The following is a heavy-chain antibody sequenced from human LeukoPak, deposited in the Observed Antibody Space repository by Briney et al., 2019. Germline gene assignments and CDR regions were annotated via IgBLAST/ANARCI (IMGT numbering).Heavy chain of an antibody. D-gene: IGHD5-24*01. Sequence: SETLSLTCAVYGGSFSGYYWSWIRQPPGKGLEWIGEINHSGSTNYNPSLKSRVTISVDTSKNQFSLKLSSVTAADTAVYYCARRSSKRFNCYFDLWGRGTLVTVSS. CDR2: INHSGST. CDR1: GGSFSGYY. J-gene: IGHJ2*01. CDR3: ARRSSKRFNCYFDL. V-gene: IGHV4-34*01.